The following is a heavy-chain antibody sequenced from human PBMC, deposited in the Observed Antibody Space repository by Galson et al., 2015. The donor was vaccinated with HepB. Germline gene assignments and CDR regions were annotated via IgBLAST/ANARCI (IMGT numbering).Heavy chain of an antibody. CDR1: GFIFNNYA. D-gene: IGHD1-26*01. V-gene: IGHV3-23*01. CDR2: ISGGGGNT. Sequence: SLRLSCAASGFIFNNYAMTWVRQPPGKGLEWVSSISGGGGNTFYSESVKGRFTISRDNSKNTSFLQMNSLRADDTAVYSCAKSLRHYPYDMDVWGPGTTVSVSS. J-gene: IGHJ6*02. CDR3: AKSLRHYPYDMDV.